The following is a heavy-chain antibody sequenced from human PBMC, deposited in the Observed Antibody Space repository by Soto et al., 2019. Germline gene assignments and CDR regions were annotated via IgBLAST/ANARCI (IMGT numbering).Heavy chain of an antibody. D-gene: IGHD3-10*01. Sequence: EVQLVESGGGLVKPGGSLRLSCAASAFTFSNAWMTWVRQAPGKGLEWVGHIKNKIDGGTSDFAAPVKGRFTISRDDSKYTIYLQMNSLKIEDTAIYFCTTERTSADFMVRGVFDFWGQGTPVTVSS. CDR1: AFTFSNAW. J-gene: IGHJ4*02. V-gene: IGHV3-15*01. CDR2: IKNKIDGGTS. CDR3: TTERTSADFMVRGVFDF.